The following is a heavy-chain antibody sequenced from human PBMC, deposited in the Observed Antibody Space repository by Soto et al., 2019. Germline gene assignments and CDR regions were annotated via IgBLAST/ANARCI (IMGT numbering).Heavy chain of an antibody. CDR1: GDAFYIGGYY. Sequence: SETLSLTCTVSGDAFYIGGYYWTWIRQHPGKGLEWIGYIYHTGKTYYNPSLESRFTMSVDTSKNQFSLKLASVTAADTAVYYCGRDGSSTDNSIDPWGQGPLVTAS. CDR2: IYHTGKT. J-gene: IGHJ5*02. D-gene: IGHD2-2*01. V-gene: IGHV4-31*03. CDR3: GRDGSSTDNSIDP.